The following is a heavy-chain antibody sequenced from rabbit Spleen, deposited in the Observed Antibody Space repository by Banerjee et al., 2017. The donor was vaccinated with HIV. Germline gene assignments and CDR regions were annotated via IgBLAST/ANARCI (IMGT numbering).Heavy chain of an antibody. CDR2: IDPVFGST. D-gene: IGHD5-1*01. CDR3: ARDLVAVIGWNFSL. CDR1: RFDFNSGG. J-gene: IGHJ4*01. Sequence: QEHLVESGGGLVQPGGSLTLSCKASRFDFNSGGVSWVRQAPGKGLEWIGYIDPVFGSTVYATWVNGRFTISSHNAQNTLYLQLNSLTAADTATYFCARDLVAVIGWNFSLWGPGTLVTVS. V-gene: IGHV1S47*01.